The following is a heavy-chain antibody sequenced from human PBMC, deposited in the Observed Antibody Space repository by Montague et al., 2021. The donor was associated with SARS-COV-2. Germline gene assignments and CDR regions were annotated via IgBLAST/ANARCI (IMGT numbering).Heavy chain of an antibody. CDR2: IYYSGST. J-gene: IGHJ4*01. V-gene: IGHV4-59*01. CDR1: GGSISSNY. Sequence: SETLSLTCTVSGGSISSNYWSWIRQPQGKGLEWMGYIYYSGSTNYNPSLNSRLTISVDTSTNQFALKLSSVTAADTAVYYCARGFDYWGQGTLVTVSS. CDR3: ARGFDY.